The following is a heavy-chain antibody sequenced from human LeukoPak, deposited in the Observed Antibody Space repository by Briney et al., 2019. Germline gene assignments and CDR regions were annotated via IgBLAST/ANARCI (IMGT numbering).Heavy chain of an antibody. CDR1: GFTVSSNY. CDR3: ARTGIAAKNWFDP. CDR2: IYSGGST. J-gene: IGHJ5*02. V-gene: IGHV3-66*01. Sequence: PGGSLRLSCAASGFTVSSNYMSWVRQAPGKGLEWVSVIYSGGSTYYADSVKGRFTISRDNSKNTLYLQMNSLKASDTAMYYCARTGIAAKNWFDPWGQGTLVTVSS. D-gene: IGHD6-25*01.